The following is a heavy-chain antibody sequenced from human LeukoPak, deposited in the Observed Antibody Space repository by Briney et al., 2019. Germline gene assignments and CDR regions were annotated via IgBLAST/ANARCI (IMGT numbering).Heavy chain of an antibody. CDR3: ARGLGVPAAIDNWFDP. Sequence: ASVTVSCKASGYTFTGSYMHWVRQAPGQGLEWMGWINPNSGGTNYAQKFQGRVTMTRDTSTSTVYMELSSLRSEDTAVYYCARGLGVPAAIDNWFDPWGQGTLVTVSS. D-gene: IGHD2-2*02. V-gene: IGHV1-2*02. J-gene: IGHJ5*02. CDR1: GYTFTGSY. CDR2: INPNSGGT.